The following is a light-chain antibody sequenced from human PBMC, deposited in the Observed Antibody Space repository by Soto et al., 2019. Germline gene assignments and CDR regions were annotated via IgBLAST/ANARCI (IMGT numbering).Light chain of an antibody. V-gene: IGKV3-15*01. J-gene: IGKJ4*01. CDR2: GVS. CDR1: QTLNTY. Sequence: EIVMKQSPATLSVFPGETATLSCRASQTLNTYLAWYQQKPGQAPRLLIYGVSTRATGIPARFSGSGSGTEFTLAINNLQSEDSAVYYCQQHNGWPLTFGAGTKVEIK. CDR3: QQHNGWPLT.